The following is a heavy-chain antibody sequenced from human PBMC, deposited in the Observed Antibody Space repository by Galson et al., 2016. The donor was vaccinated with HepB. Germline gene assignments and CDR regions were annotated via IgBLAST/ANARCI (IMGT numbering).Heavy chain of an antibody. CDR2: IYWDDED. CDR1: GISVTTFEVG. V-gene: IGHV2-5*02. CDR3: AHRGRTRYFDT. Sequence: PALVKPPQTLTLTCSVSGISVTTFEVGVGWIRQSPGKAPEWLAIIYWDDEDRYSPSLKSRITITRDTSKNQVVLTMINIDPEDTATYYCAHRGRTRYFDTWGQGTLVTVSS. J-gene: IGHJ4*02. D-gene: IGHD3/OR15-3a*01.